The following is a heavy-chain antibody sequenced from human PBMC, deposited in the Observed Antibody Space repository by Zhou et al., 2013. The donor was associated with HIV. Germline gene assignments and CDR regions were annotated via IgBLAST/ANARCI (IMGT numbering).Heavy chain of an antibody. V-gene: IGHV1-2*02. CDR3: ARDERAFDY. CDR2: INPNSGGT. CDR1: GYSFTSHF. Sequence: QAHLRQSAAESWKSGASVEVSCETSGYSFTSHFIHWVRQAPGQSLDWMGWINPNSGGTNYAQNFQGRVIMTRDTSINTVYMELSRLRSDDTAVYYCARDERAFDYWGQGTLVTVPS. J-gene: IGHJ4*02.